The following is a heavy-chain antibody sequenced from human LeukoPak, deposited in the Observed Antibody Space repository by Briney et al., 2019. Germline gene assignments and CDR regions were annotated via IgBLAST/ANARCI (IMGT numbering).Heavy chain of an antibody. CDR3: ARVVSGRYYFDY. J-gene: IGHJ4*02. CDR1: GGTFSSYA. D-gene: IGHD3-3*01. V-gene: IGHV1-69*13. CDR2: IIPIFGTA. Sequence: ASVKVSCKASGGTFSSYAISWERQAPGQGLEWMGGIIPIFGTANYAQKFQGRVTITADESTSTAYMELSSLRSEDTAVYYCARVVSGRYYFDYWGQGTLVTVSS.